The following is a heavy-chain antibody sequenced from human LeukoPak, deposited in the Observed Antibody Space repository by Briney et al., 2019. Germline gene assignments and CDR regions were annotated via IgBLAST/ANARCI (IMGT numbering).Heavy chain of an antibody. D-gene: IGHD3-22*01. Sequence: PSETLSLTCTVSGGSISSSSYYWGWIRQPPGKGLEWIGSIYYSGSTYYNPSLKSRVTISVDTSKNQFSLKLSSVTAADTAVYYCARDLYDSSGYYYTYYYYYMDVWGKGTTVTVSS. CDR3: ARDLYDSSGYYYTYYYYYMDV. CDR1: GGSISSSSYY. CDR2: IYYSGST. V-gene: IGHV4-39*07. J-gene: IGHJ6*03.